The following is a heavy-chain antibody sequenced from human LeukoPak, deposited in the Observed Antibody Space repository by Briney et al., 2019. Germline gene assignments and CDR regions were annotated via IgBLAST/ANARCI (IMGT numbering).Heavy chain of an antibody. J-gene: IGHJ4*02. Sequence: PSETLSLNCSVYGGSLSGFYWSWVRQAPGKGLEWIGEIHHSGRTSHNPSPKSRVTMSVDTSTNQFSLKMSAVTAADTAVYYCARAPGYYYDSSGYCLDYWGQGSMVTVSS. V-gene: IGHV4-34*01. CDR2: IHHSGRT. D-gene: IGHD3-22*01. CDR3: ARAPGYYYDSSGYCLDY. CDR1: GGSLSGFY.